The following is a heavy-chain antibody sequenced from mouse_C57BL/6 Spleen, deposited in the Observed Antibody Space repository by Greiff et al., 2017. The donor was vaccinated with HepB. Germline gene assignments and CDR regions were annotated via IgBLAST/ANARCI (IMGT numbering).Heavy chain of an antibody. D-gene: IGHD4-1*01. CDR2: ISYDGSN. CDR1: GYSITSGYY. CDR3: APGTWYFDV. Sequence: ESGPGLVKPSQSLSLTCSVTGYSITSGYYWNWIRQFPGNKLEWMGYISYDGSNNYNPSLKNRISITRDTSKNQFFLKLNSVTTEDTATYYCAPGTWYFDVWGTGTTVTVSS. J-gene: IGHJ1*03. V-gene: IGHV3-6*01.